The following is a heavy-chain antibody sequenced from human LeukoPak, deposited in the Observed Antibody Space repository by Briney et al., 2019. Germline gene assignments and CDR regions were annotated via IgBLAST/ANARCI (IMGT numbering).Heavy chain of an antibody. Sequence: SETLSLTCTVSGGTISNYYWNWIRQPPGKGLEWVGYIHYSGNTKYNSSLKSRATTSVDTSKNQFPLKLSSVTAADTAVYYCARWYSSGWAFDYWGQGALVTVSS. CDR2: IHYSGNT. CDR3: ARWYSSGWAFDY. J-gene: IGHJ4*02. V-gene: IGHV4-59*08. CDR1: GGTISNYY. D-gene: IGHD6-19*01.